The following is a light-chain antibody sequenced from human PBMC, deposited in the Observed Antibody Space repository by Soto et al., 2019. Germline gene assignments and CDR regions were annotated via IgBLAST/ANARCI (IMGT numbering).Light chain of an antibody. V-gene: IGKV1-5*01. CDR1: QYISIY. CDR3: QQYKSYSTGT. Sequence: DIQMTQSPSTLSASVGDRVTITCRASQYISIYLAWYQQKPGKAPKVLIWNGATLHRGVPSRFSASGAGTEFTLTIGSLQPDDFATYYCQQYKSYSTGTFGQGTKVEIK. CDR2: NGA. J-gene: IGKJ1*01.